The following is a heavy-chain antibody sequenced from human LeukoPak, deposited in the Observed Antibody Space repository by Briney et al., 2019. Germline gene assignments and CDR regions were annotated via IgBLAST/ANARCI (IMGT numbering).Heavy chain of an antibody. J-gene: IGHJ6*03. CDR2: IYTSGST. D-gene: IGHD3-10*01. CDR1: GGSISSYY. CDR3: ARSSQITMVRGVNYYYYMDV. V-gene: IGHV4-4*07. Sequence: PSETLSLTRTVSGGSISSYYWSWIRQPAGKGLEWLGRIYTSGSTNYNPSLKSRVTMSVDTSKNQFSLKLSSVTAADTAVYYCARSSQITMVRGVNYYYYMDVWGKGTTVTISS.